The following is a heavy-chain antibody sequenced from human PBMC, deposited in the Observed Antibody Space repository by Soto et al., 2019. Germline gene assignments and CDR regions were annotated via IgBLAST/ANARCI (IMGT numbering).Heavy chain of an antibody. CDR2: ISDNGDST. D-gene: IGHD3-9*01. V-gene: IGHV3-23*01. J-gene: IGHJ4*02. CDR3: AKGDSWRRYFDWFCRSYFDY. Sequence: PGGSLRLSCAASGFTFSSYAMSWVRQAPGKGLEWVSAISDNGDSTYYADSVKGRFTISRDNSKNTLYLQMHSLRAVDTAVYYCAKGDSWRRYFDWFCRSYFDYWGQGTLVTVSS. CDR1: GFTFSSYA.